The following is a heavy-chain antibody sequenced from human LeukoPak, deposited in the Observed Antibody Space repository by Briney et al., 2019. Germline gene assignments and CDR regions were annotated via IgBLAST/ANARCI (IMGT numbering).Heavy chain of an antibody. V-gene: IGHV6-1*01. D-gene: IGHD2-2*01. CDR1: GDSVSSNSVT. Sequence: SQTFLLTCAISGDSVSSNSVTWNWIRQSPSRGLEWLGRTYYRSTWYNDYAVSVRGRITVNPDTSKNQFSLHPNSVTPEDTAVYYCARRLTQYDCFDPWGQGILVTVSS. CDR2: TYYRSTWYN. CDR3: ARRLTQYDCFDP. J-gene: IGHJ5*02.